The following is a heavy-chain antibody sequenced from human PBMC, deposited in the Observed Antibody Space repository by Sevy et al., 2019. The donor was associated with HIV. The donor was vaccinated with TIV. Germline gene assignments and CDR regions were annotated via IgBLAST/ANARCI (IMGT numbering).Heavy chain of an antibody. J-gene: IGHJ1*01. CDR2: ISYDGSNK. Sequence: GGSLRLSCAASGFTFSSYAMHWVRQAPGKGLEWVAVISYDGSNKYYADSVKGRFTFSRDNSKNTLYLQMNSLRAEDTAVYYCARDSSSGYSSGWYLGYFQHWGQGTLVTVSS. CDR3: ARDSSSGYSSGWYLGYFQH. CDR1: GFTFSSYA. D-gene: IGHD6-19*01. V-gene: IGHV3-30*04.